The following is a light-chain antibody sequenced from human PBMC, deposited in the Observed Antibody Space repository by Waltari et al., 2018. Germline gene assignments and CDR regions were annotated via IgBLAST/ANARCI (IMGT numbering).Light chain of an antibody. V-gene: IGKV3-20*01. CDR2: GAS. CDR3: QQYGGSPFT. J-gene: IGKJ3*01. Sequence: EIVLTQSPGTLSLSPGQRATLSCRASQSIRNTYLAWYKQIPGRAPRLLIYGASRRATGIPDRFTGRGSGTDFTLTISRLEAEDFAVYYCQQYGGSPFTFGPGTKVEI. CDR1: QSIRNTY.